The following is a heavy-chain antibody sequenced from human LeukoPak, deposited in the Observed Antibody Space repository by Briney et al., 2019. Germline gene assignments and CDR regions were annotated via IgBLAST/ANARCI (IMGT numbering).Heavy chain of an antibody. CDR1: GFTFRSYW. J-gene: IGHJ4*02. V-gene: IGHV3-7*01. CDR2: INQGGSVK. CDR3: ARVGYSGWNLEY. D-gene: IGHD5-12*01. Sequence: GGSLRLSCAASGFTFRSYWMSWVRQAPGKGLEWVANINQGGSVKYYVDSVKGRFTISRDDAKNSLYVQMNSLRDEDTAVYYCARVGYSGWNLEYWGQGTLVTASS.